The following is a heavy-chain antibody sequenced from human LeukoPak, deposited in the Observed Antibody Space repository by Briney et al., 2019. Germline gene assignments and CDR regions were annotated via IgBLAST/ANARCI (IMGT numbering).Heavy chain of an antibody. Sequence: PGGSLRLSCAASRFXFSSYGIHWVRQAPGKGLEWVAVISYDGNNRYYADSVKGRFTISRYNSKNTLYLQMNSLRAEDTAVYYCAKVKGEVIGAFDIWGQGTMVTVSS. D-gene: IGHD3-16*01. V-gene: IGHV3-30*18. CDR1: RFXFSSYG. CDR3: AKVKGEVIGAFDI. CDR2: ISYDGNNR. J-gene: IGHJ3*02.